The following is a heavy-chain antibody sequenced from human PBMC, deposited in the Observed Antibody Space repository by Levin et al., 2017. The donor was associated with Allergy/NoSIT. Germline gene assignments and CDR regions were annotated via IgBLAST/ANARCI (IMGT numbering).Heavy chain of an antibody. CDR1: GGTFSSYA. D-gene: IGHD3-9*01. V-gene: IGHV1-69*01. Sequence: GGSLRLSCKASGGTFSSYAIFWVRQAPGQGLEWMGGIIPMFGTAHYAQKFQGKATITADESTTTVYMELSSLRSEDTAVYYCARASDLLTGFDYWGQGTLVTVSS. CDR3: ARASDLLTGFDY. CDR2: IIPMFGTA. J-gene: IGHJ4*02.